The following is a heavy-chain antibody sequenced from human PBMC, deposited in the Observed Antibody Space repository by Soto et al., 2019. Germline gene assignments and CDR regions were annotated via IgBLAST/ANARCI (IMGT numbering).Heavy chain of an antibody. Sequence: WETLSLTCTVSGGSISSYYWSWIRQPAGNGLEWIGRIYTSGSTNYNPSLKSRVTMSVDTSTDTAYMELSSLRSEDTAVYYCATAVGSGSFPPRYYFDYWGQGTLVTVSS. CDR3: ATAVGSGSFPPRYYFDY. CDR2: IYTSGST. J-gene: IGHJ4*02. CDR1: GGSISSYY. D-gene: IGHD1-26*01. V-gene: IGHV4-4*07.